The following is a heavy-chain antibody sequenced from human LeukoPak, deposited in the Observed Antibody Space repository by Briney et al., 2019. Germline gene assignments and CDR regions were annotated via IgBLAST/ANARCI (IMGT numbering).Heavy chain of an antibody. V-gene: IGHV3-23*01. Sequence: PGGSXRLSCAXSGFTFSSYAMSWARLAPGKGLEWVSAXSGSGGSTYYADSVKGRFTISRDNSKNTLYLQMNSLRAEDTAVYYCAKPTAAGHYYYYYGMDVWGQGTTVTVSS. CDR2: XSGSGGST. CDR3: AKPTAAGHYYYYYGMDV. D-gene: IGHD6-13*01. J-gene: IGHJ6*02. CDR1: GFTFSSYA.